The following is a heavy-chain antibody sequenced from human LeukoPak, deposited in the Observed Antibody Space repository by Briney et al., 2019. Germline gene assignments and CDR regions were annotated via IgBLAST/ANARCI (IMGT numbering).Heavy chain of an antibody. J-gene: IGHJ4*02. V-gene: IGHV3-33*06. CDR2: IWYDGSNK. D-gene: IGHD2-8*01. CDR3: AKDRCTNGVCYTLDY. CDR1: GFTFSSYG. Sequence: GGSLRLSCAASGFTFSSYGMHWVRQAPGKGLEWVAVIWYDGSNKYYADAVKGRLTIYRHNYKNMLYLQMNSLRAEATAVYYCAKDRCTNGVCYTLDYWGQGTLVTVSS.